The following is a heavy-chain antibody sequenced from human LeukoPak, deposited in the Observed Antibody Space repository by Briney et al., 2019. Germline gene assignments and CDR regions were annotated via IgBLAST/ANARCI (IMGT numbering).Heavy chain of an antibody. V-gene: IGHV1-69*06. J-gene: IGHJ4*02. CDR3: ARTHSGSYYGFWGTYYFDY. D-gene: IGHD1-26*01. Sequence: SVKVSCKASGGTFSSYGISWVRQAPGQGLEWMGGIIPIFGTANYAQKFQGRVTITADKSTSTAYMELSSLRSEDTAVYYCARTHSGSYYGFWGTYYFDYWGQGTLVTVSS. CDR2: IIPIFGTA. CDR1: GGTFSSYG.